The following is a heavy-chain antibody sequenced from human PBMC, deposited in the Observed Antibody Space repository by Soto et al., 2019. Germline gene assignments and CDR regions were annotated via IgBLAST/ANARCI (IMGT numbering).Heavy chain of an antibody. J-gene: IGHJ4*02. CDR2: ISYDGSSK. CDR3: AKDQVRGVVAAAFAY. CDR1: GFTFSSYG. D-gene: IGHD2-15*01. V-gene: IGHV3-30*18. Sequence: QVQLVESGGGVVQPGRSLRLSCAASGFTFSSYGMHWVRQAPGKGLEWVAVISYDGSSKYYADSVQGRFTISRDNSKNAGHLQMTSPRAEDTALYYCAKDQVRGVVAAAFAYWGQGTLITVSS.